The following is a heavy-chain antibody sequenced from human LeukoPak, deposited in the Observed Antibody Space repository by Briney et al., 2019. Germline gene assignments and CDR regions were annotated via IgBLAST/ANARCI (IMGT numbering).Heavy chain of an antibody. D-gene: IGHD2-2*01. CDR3: AREGNSASHIYHYYFYMDV. Sequence: PGGSLRLSCAASGFTFSGSPMHWVRQAPGKGLEWVAIISRDGSSHYYADSVKGRFTISRDNSENTVYLQMSSLRAEDTAVYYCAREGNSASHIYHYYFYMDVWGKGTTVTVSS. J-gene: IGHJ6*03. CDR2: ISRDGSSH. V-gene: IGHV3-30*15. CDR1: GFTFSGSP.